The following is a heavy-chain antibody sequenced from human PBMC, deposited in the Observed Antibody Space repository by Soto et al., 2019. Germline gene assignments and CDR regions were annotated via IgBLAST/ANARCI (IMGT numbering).Heavy chain of an antibody. V-gene: IGHV3-23*01. D-gene: IGHD2-8*02. CDR1: GFTFRNYA. J-gene: IGHJ4*02. CDR2: ITGAGDT. CDR3: ARTDKYDSQSTGWANRFDS. Sequence: VQLLESGGGLVQPGGSLRLLCAASGFTFRNYAMTWVRQAPGKGLEWVSTITGAGDTYFADTVKGRFTISRDISKSTLFLQMDSLRAEDTAVYYCARTDKYDSQSTGWANRFDSWGQGTLVTVSS.